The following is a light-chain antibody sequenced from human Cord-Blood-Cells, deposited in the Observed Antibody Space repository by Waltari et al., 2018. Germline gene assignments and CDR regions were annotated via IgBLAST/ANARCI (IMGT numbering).Light chain of an antibody. CDR2: GAS. CDR3: QQYGSSLYS. Sequence: EIVLTQYPGTLSLSPGERATLSGRASQSVSSSYLAWYQQKPGQAPSLLIYGASSRATGIPDRFSGSGSGTDFTLTISRLEPEDFAVYYCQQYGSSLYSFGQGTKLEIK. J-gene: IGKJ2*03. CDR1: QSVSSSY. V-gene: IGKV3-20*01.